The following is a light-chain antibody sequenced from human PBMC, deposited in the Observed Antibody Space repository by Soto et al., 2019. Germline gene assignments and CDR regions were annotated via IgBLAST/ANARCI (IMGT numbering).Light chain of an antibody. J-gene: IGKJ5*01. CDR2: DAS. CDR3: QLYNSYSIT. CDR1: QSISSW. Sequence: DIQMNQSPSTLSAYVGDRVTITCRASQSISSWLAWYQQKPGKAPKLLIYDASSLESGVPSRFSGSGSGTEFTPTISSLQPDDFATYYCQLYNSYSITFGQGTRLEI. V-gene: IGKV1-5*01.